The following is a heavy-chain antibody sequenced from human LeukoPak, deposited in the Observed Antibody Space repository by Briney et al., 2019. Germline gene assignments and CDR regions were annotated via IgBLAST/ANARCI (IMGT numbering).Heavy chain of an antibody. D-gene: IGHD1-26*01. J-gene: IGHJ4*02. Sequence: PSETLSLTCTVSGGSIGTYYWTWIRQPPGKGLEWIGYIYYTGSTNYNPSLKSRVTISVDTSKNQFSLKLSSVTAADTAVYYCARDNSGSCIDYWGQRTLVTVSS. CDR1: GGSIGTYY. CDR2: IYYTGST. V-gene: IGHV4-59*01. CDR3: ARDNSGSCIDY.